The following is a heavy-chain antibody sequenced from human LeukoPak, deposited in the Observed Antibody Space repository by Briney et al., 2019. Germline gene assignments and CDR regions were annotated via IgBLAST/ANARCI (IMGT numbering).Heavy chain of an antibody. CDR2: ISAYNGNT. CDR1: DYSFSSYG. D-gene: IGHD6-19*01. V-gene: IGHV1-18*01. J-gene: IGHJ6*03. Sequence: AASVKVSCKTSDYSFSSYGFTWVRQAPGQGLEWMGWISAYNGNTNYAQKLQGRVTMTTDTSTSTAYMELRSLRSDDTAVYYCARAVAGQYYYYYYMDVWGKGTTVTVSS. CDR3: ARAVAGQYYYYYYMDV.